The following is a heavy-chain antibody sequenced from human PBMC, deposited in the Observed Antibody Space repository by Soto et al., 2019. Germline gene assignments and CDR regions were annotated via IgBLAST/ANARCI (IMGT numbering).Heavy chain of an antibody. D-gene: IGHD5-12*01. V-gene: IGHV3-23*01. J-gene: IGHJ4*02. CDR2: ISGSGGST. CDR3: AKNKQVATIKPRYYFDY. CDR1: GFTFSSYA. Sequence: GGSTRLSCAASGFTFSSYAMSWVRQAPGKGLEWVSAISGSGGSTYYADSVKGRFTISRDNSKNTLYLQMNSLRAEDTAVYYSAKNKQVATIKPRYYFDYWGQEPLVTVSS.